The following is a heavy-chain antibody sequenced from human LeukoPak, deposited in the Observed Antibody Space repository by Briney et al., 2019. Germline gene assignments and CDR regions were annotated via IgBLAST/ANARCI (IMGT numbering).Heavy chain of an antibody. V-gene: IGHV3-48*03. D-gene: IGHD3-16*01. CDR1: GFTFSSYE. CDR2: ISSSGSTI. Sequence: SGGSLRLSCAASGFTFSSYEMNWVRQAPGKGLEWVSYISSSGSTIYYADSVKGRFTISRDNAKNSLYLQMNSLRAEDTAVYYCARTGYGYNYFDYWGQGTLVTVSS. J-gene: IGHJ4*02. CDR3: ARTGYGYNYFDY.